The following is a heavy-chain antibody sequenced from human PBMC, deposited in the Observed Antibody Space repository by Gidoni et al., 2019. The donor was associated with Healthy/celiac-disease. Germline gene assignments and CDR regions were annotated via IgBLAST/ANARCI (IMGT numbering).Heavy chain of an antibody. CDR1: GSSFTSYW. CDR3: ASSTMASPYYYYGMDV. J-gene: IGHJ6*02. CDR2: IYPGDSDT. Sequence: EVQLVQSGAEVKKPGESLKIPCKGSGSSFTSYWIGWVRQMPGKGLEWMGIIYPGDSDTRYSPSFQGQVTISADKSISTAYLQWSSLKASDTAMYYCASSTMASPYYYYGMDVWGQGTTVTVSS. D-gene: IGHD3-10*01. V-gene: IGHV5-51*03.